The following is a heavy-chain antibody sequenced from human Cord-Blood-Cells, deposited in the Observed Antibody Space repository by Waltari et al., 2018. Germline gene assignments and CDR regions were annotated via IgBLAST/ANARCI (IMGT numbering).Heavy chain of an antibody. CDR1: GGSISSSNW. D-gene: IGHD4-4*01. CDR3: ARSVHDYSNYFDY. CDR2: IYHRGGT. Sequence: QVQLQESGPGLVKPSGTLSLTCAVSGGSISSSNWWSWVRQPPGKGLEGIGEIYHRGGTNYNPSLKSRVNISVDKSKTQFSLKLSSVTATDTAVYYCARSVHDYSNYFDYWGQGTLVTVSS. V-gene: IGHV4-4*02. J-gene: IGHJ4*02.